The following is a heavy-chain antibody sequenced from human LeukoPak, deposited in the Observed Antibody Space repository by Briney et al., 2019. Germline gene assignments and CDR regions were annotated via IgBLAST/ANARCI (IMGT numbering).Heavy chain of an antibody. Sequence: GGSLRLSCAASGFTFSSYAMHWVRQAPGKGLEYVSAISSNGGSTYYANSVKGRFTISRDNSKNTLYLQMGSLRAEDMAVYYCARVAVYCSSTSCYADYWGQGTLVTVSS. CDR2: ISSNGGST. V-gene: IGHV3-64*01. CDR1: GFTFSSYA. CDR3: ARVAVYCSSTSCYADY. J-gene: IGHJ4*02. D-gene: IGHD2-2*01.